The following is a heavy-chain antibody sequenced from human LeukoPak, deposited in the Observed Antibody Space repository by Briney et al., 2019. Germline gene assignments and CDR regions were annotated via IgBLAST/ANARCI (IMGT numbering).Heavy chain of an antibody. Sequence: GASVKVSCKASGGTFSSYAISWVRQAPGQGLEWMGGIIPIFGTANYAQKFQGRVTITADKSTSTAYMELSSLRSEDTAVYYCARDRLNAYRAAAGTSAFDIWGQGTMVTVSS. V-gene: IGHV1-69*06. CDR2: IIPIFGTA. D-gene: IGHD6-13*01. CDR1: GGTFSSYA. CDR3: ARDRLNAYRAAAGTSAFDI. J-gene: IGHJ3*02.